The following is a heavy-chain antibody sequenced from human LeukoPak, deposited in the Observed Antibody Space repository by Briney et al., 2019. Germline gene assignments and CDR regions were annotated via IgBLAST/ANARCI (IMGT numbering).Heavy chain of an antibody. Sequence: QPGRSLRLSCAASGFSFSTYGMHWVRQAPGKGLEWVALISYDGGTNYYADSVKGRFTISRDNSKNTLYLQMNSLRAEDTAVYYCAPGYYYFDYWGQGTLVTVSS. V-gene: IGHV3-30*03. CDR1: GFSFSTYG. D-gene: IGHD5-18*01. CDR3: APGYYYFDY. CDR2: ISYDGGTN. J-gene: IGHJ4*02.